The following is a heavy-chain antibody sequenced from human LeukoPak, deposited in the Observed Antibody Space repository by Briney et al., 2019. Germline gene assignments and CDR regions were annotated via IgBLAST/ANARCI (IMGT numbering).Heavy chain of an antibody. V-gene: IGHV1-69*13. CDR1: GGTFSSYA. J-gene: IGHJ6*02. CDR2: IIPIFGTA. CDR3: ARSLGPVYYYGMDV. Sequence: ASVKVSCKASGGTFSSYAISWVRQAPGQGLEWMGGIIPIFGTANYAQKFQGRVTITADESTSTAYMELSSLRSEDTAVYYCARSLGPVYYYGMDVWGQGTTVTVSS.